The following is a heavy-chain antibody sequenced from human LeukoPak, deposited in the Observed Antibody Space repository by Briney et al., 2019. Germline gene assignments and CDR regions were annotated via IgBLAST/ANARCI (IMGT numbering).Heavy chain of an antibody. Sequence: PGGTLRLSCAASEFPFSNYGMSWVRQAPGKGLEWVSSISTSGGSTYYADSVKGRFTISRDNSKDTLYLQMNSLRAEDTAVYYCAKASGWGYYDSSGYYYGFAAFDIWGEGTMVTVSS. CDR2: ISTSGGST. CDR1: EFPFSNYG. V-gene: IGHV3-23*01. D-gene: IGHD3-22*01. CDR3: AKASGWGYYDSSGYYYGFAAFDI. J-gene: IGHJ3*02.